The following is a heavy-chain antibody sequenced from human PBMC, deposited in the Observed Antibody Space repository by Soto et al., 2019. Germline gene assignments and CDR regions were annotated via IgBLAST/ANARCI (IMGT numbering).Heavy chain of an antibody. Sequence: GGSLRLSCAASGFTFNNALMHWVRQAPGKGLELVGRIKSKTDGGTIDYAAPVKGRFSISRDDSENTLYLQVNSLKTEDTAVYYCTTDDCSGGSCYHAFVIWGQGTVVTVSS. CDR1: GFTFNNAL. CDR2: IKSKTDGGTI. CDR3: TTDDCSGGSCYHAFVI. J-gene: IGHJ3*02. D-gene: IGHD2-15*01. V-gene: IGHV3-15*07.